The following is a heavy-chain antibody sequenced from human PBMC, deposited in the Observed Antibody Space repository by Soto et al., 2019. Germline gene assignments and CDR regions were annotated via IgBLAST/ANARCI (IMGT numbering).Heavy chain of an antibody. V-gene: IGHV3-66*01. CDR1: GFTVSTNY. CDR3: ARGYCSAVGCYVHYYYGFDV. CDR2: LHGSGST. D-gene: IGHD2-15*01. Sequence: SLRLSCVASGFTVSTNYLSWVRQVPGKGLEWVSVLHGSGSTSYADSVKGRFTISRDNSKNTLYPQMNSLRADDTAVYYCARGYCSAVGCYVHYYYGFDVWGQGTTVTVSS. J-gene: IGHJ6*02.